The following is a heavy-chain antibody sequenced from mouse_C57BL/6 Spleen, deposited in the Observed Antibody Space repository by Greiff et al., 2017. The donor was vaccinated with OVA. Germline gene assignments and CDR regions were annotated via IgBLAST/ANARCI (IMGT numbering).Heavy chain of an antibody. D-gene: IGHD2-5*01. Sequence: VQLQQPGAELVKPGASVKLSCKASGYTFTSYWMHWVKQRPGRGLEWMGRIDPNSGGTKYNEKFKSKATLTVDKPSSTAYMQLSSLTSEDSAVYYCARRGIYSNYEGYFDYWGQGTTLTVSS. V-gene: IGHV1-72*01. J-gene: IGHJ2*01. CDR1: GYTFTSYW. CDR3: ARRGIYSNYEGYFDY. CDR2: IDPNSGGT.